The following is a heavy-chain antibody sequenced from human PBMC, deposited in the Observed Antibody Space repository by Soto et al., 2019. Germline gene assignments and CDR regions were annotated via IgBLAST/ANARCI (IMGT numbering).Heavy chain of an antibody. J-gene: IGHJ4*02. Sequence: SVRGRFTISRDNSKNTIYLQMNSLRAEDTGTYFCAHRHRDESDGGYYPLKFDYWGQGALVTVSS. D-gene: IGHD3-22*01. CDR3: AHRHRDESDGGYYPLKFDY. V-gene: IGHV3-23*01.